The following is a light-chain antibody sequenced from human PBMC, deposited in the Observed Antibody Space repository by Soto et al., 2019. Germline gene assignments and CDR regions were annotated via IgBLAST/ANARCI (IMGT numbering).Light chain of an antibody. CDR3: QQYGKSPLT. J-gene: IGKJ1*01. Sequence: IVLTQSPGTLSLSPGERASVXWRASQSVSSDYLAWYQQKPGQAPRLLIYGASSRATGIPDRFSGSGSGTDFALTINRLEPDDFAVYYCQQYGKSPLTFGQGTKVDIK. CDR1: QSVSSDY. V-gene: IGKV3-20*01. CDR2: GAS.